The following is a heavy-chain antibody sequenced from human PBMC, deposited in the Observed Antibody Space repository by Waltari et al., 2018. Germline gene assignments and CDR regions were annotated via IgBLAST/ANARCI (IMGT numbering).Heavy chain of an antibody. CDR3: AREIYYDTSGYPDY. V-gene: IGHV4-61*02. J-gene: IGHJ4*02. D-gene: IGHD3-22*01. Sequence: VHLQQSGPGLVKPSQTLSLTCIVPGDPFTRRTYYWSWIRQPAGKGLEWIGRIHISGSTNYNPSLKSRVTMSVDTSKNQFSLKLTSVTAADTAVYYCAREIYYDTSGYPDYWGQGTLVTVSS. CDR2: IHISGST. CDR1: GDPFTRRTYY.